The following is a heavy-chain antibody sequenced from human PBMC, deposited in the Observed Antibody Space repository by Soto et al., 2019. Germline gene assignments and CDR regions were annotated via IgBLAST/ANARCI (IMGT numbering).Heavy chain of an antibody. D-gene: IGHD2-2*01. CDR1: GGSITSHHYY. J-gene: IGHJ4*02. V-gene: IGHV4-39*01. CDR2: IYSGGNT. Sequence: QLQVQESGPGQVKPSQTLSLTCTVSGGSITSHHYYWGWIRQPPGKGLEWIGSIYSGGNTYYNPSLRRRLTIFVDTAKNLLSLKLSSVTAADSAIYYCGSGPSTTWIDNWGLGTQVSDSS. CDR3: GSGPSTTWIDN.